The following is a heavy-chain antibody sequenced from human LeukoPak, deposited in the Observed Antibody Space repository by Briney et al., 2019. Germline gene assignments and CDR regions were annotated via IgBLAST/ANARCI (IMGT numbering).Heavy chain of an antibody. D-gene: IGHD5-12*01. CDR3: AKGAYSGYSSFDY. CDR2: ISGSGGST. Sequence: GGSLRLSCAASGFTFSSYAMRWVRQAPGKGLEWVSAISGSGGSTYYADSEKGRFTISRDNSKNTLYLQMNSLRAEDTAVYYCAKGAYSGYSSFDYWGQGTLVTVSS. V-gene: IGHV3-23*01. CDR1: GFTFSSYA. J-gene: IGHJ4*02.